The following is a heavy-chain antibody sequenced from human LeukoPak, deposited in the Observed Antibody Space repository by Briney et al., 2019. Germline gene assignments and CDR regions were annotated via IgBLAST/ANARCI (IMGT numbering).Heavy chain of an antibody. Sequence: PGGSLRLSCAASGFTFSSYAMNWVRQAPGTGLEWVSVITGGDGSTYYADSVKGRFTISRDNSKDTLYLQMNSLRAEDTAVYYCAKLETYAHTDWGQRTLVTVSS. V-gene: IGHV3-23*01. CDR3: AKLETYAHTD. J-gene: IGHJ4*02. CDR2: ITGGDGST. D-gene: IGHD2-2*01. CDR1: GFTFSSYA.